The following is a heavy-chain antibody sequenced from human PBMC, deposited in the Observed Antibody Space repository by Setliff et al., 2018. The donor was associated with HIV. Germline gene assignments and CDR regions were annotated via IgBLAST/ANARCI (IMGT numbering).Heavy chain of an antibody. CDR1: GGSISSGSYY. D-gene: IGHD3-22*01. Sequence: PSETLSLTCTVSGGSISSGSYYWSWIRQPAGKGLEWIRLIYTSGRTNYNPSLKSRVTISVDTSKNQFSLNLSSVTAADTAVYYCASLFHDTSAPWLYYFDHWGQGTLVTVSS. V-gene: IGHV4-61*02. CDR2: IYTSGRT. CDR3: ASLFHDTSAPWLYYFDH. J-gene: IGHJ4*02.